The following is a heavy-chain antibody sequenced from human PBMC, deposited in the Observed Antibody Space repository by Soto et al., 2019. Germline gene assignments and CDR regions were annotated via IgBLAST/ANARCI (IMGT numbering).Heavy chain of an antibody. V-gene: IGHV3-30*04. J-gene: IGHJ6*02. CDR3: ARRQDFGGPHYYYGMDV. D-gene: IGHD3-3*01. CDR1: GFIINNYA. Sequence: QVQLVESGGGVVQPGRSLRVSCAASGFIINNYAMQWVRQTPGKGLEWMAVISYDGSNKHYADSVKGRFTISRDNSKNTLYLQMNNLRPDDSAVYYCARRQDFGGPHYYYGMDVWGQGTTVTVSS. CDR2: ISYDGSNK.